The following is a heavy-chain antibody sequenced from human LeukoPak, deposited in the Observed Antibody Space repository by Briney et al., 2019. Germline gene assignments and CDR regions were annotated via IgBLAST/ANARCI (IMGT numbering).Heavy chain of an antibody. CDR2: IKQDGSEK. CDR3: ARGGYYYDSSGYGYDY. CDR1: GFTFSSYW. J-gene: IGHJ4*02. D-gene: IGHD3-22*01. V-gene: IGHV3-7*01. Sequence: GGSLRLSGAASGFTFSSYWMSWVRQAPGKGLEWVANIKQDGSEKYYVDSVKGRFTISRDNAKNSLYLQMNSLRAEDTAVYYCARGGYYYDSSGYGYDYWGQGTLVTVSS.